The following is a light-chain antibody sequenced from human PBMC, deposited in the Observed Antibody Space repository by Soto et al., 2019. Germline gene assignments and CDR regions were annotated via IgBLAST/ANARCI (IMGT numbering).Light chain of an antibody. V-gene: IGKV3-11*01. J-gene: IGKJ4*01. CDR1: QSVSSY. Sequence: EIVLTQSPATLSLSPGERATLSCRASQSVSSYLAWYQQKPGQAPRLLIYDASNRATGIPARFSGSGSGTDLALVIRSLEPEDFAGYYCQQRSNWPPFTFGGGTKVEIK. CDR3: QQRSNWPPFT. CDR2: DAS.